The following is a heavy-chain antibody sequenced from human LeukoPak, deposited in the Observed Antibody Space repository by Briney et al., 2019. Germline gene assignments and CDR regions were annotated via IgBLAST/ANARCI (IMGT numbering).Heavy chain of an antibody. CDR1: GFTFTGYW. CDR3: ARAGSYRFDY. J-gene: IGHJ4*02. Sequence: GGSLRLSCAASGFTFTGYWMHWVRQAPGKGLVWVSRIKTDGSIINYADSVKGRFTISRDDAKNTLYLQMNSLRAEDTAVYYCARAGSYRFDYWGLGTLVTVSS. CDR2: IKTDGSII. D-gene: IGHD1-26*01. V-gene: IGHV3-74*01.